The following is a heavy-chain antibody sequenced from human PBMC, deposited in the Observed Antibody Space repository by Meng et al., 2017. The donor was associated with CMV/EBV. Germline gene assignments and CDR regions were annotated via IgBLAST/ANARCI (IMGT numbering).Heavy chain of an antibody. CDR1: GFSFSISWVG. D-gene: IGHD5-18*01. CDR2: LSWDDDK. CDR3: AHRGSYGYHGY. J-gene: IGHJ4*02. V-gene: IGHV2-5*02. Sequence: HTTFTDSGPTLGQPHQTPTLYCYFSGFSFSISWVGVVSIRPAPGKAHEWLALLSWDDDKRYSPSLKSRLSITKEAPKNQVVLTMTNMDPVDTATYYCAHRGSYGYHGYWGQGTLVTVSS.